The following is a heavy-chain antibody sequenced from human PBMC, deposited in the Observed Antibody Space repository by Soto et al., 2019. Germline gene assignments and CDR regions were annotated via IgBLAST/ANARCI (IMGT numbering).Heavy chain of an antibody. D-gene: IGHD3-22*01. V-gene: IGHV3-11*01. CDR1: GFTFSEQY. Sequence: SERALRVSCAGSGFTFSEQYMSWIGQAPGKGLEWISYVSSSDSTVYYADSVKGRFTISRDNAKNSLYLQMNSLRVEDTAVYYCARDLGYYDSSGYFDYWGQGTLVIVSS. CDR3: ARDLGYYDSSGYFDY. CDR2: VSSSDSTV. J-gene: IGHJ4*02.